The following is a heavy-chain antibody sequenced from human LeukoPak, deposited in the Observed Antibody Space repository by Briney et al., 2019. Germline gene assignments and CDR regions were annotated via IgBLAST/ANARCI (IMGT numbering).Heavy chain of an antibody. J-gene: IGHJ4*02. CDR2: IYHSGST. Sequence: SETLSLTCTVSGDSIRSTSSYWGWIRQSPGKGLEWIGSIYHSGSTYYSPSLKSRVAMSIDTSKNQFSVKLSSVTAADTAVYYCARGPHYDILTGYSDPNFDYWGQGTLVTVSS. CDR3: ARGPHYDILTGYSDPNFDY. CDR1: GDSIRSTSSY. D-gene: IGHD3-9*01. V-gene: IGHV4-39*07.